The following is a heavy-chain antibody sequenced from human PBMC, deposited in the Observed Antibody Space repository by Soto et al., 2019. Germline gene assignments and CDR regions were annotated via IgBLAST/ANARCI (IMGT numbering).Heavy chain of an antibody. V-gene: IGHV4-30-2*01. D-gene: IGHD2-15*01. J-gene: IGHJ5*02. Sequence: PSETLSLTCAVSGGSISSGGYSWSWLRQPPGKGLEWIGYIYHSGSTYYNPSLKSRVTISVDRSKNQFSPKLSSVTAADTAVYYCAGQYCSGGSCYFNWFDPWGQGTLVTVSS. CDR2: IYHSGST. CDR3: AGQYCSGGSCYFNWFDP. CDR1: GGSISSGGYS.